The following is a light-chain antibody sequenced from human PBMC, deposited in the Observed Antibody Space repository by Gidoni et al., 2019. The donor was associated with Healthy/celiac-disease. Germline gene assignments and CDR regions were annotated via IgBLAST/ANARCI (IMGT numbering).Light chain of an antibody. J-gene: IGKJ3*01. CDR3: QQYGSSPGIT. V-gene: IGKV3-20*01. CDR1: QSVSSSY. Sequence: EIVLTQSPGTLSLSPGERATLSCRASQSVSSSYLAWYQQKPGQAPRLLIYGASSRATGIPDRFSGSWSGTDFTLSISRLGPEDFAVYYCQQYGSSPGITFGPGTKVDIK. CDR2: GAS.